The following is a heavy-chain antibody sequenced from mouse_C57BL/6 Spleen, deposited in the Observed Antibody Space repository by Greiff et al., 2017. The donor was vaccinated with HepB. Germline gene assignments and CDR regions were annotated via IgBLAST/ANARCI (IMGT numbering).Heavy chain of an antibody. D-gene: IGHD2-5*01. CDR3: AIPSTIYSNYPFAY. J-gene: IGHJ3*01. V-gene: IGHV1-74*01. CDR1: GYTFTSYW. CDR2: IHPSDSDT. Sequence: QVQLKQPGAELVKPGASVKVSCKASGYTFTSYWMHWVKQRPGQGLEWIGRIHPSDSDTNYNQKFKGKATLTVDKSSSTAYMQLSSLTSEDSAVYYCAIPSTIYSNYPFAYWGQGTLVTVSA.